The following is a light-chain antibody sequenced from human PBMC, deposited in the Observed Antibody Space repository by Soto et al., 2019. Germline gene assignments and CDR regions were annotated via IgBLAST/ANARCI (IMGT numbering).Light chain of an antibody. Sequence: DIQMTPSPSSVSASIGDRVTITCRASQNINNWAAWYQQKPGRAPELLIYSASRLQDGVPSRFSGSGSATDFTLTITSLQPEDFATYYCLQSNNFPVTFGGGTKVDIK. CDR3: LQSNNFPVT. CDR1: QNINNW. J-gene: IGKJ4*01. V-gene: IGKV1-12*01. CDR2: SAS.